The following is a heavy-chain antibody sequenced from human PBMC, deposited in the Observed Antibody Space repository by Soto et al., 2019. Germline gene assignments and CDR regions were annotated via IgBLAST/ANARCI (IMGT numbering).Heavy chain of an antibody. CDR1: GFTFSVST. V-gene: IGHV3-73*01. CDR3: ARVRGELKSAFDI. D-gene: IGHD3-10*01. Sequence: SLRLSCAASGFTFSVSTMHWVRQAPGEGLEWVGRIRSNPKTYATAYSASLQGRVIISRDDSKNTAYLQMNSLKTDDTAVYYCARVRGELKSAFDIWGQGTMVTVSS. CDR2: IRSNPKTYAT. J-gene: IGHJ3*02.